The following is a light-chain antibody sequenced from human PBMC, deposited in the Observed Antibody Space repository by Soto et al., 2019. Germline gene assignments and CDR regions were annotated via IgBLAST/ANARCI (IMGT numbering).Light chain of an antibody. J-gene: IGKJ4*01. CDR3: QQYNSWPLT. Sequence: EIVMTQSPATLSVSPGERATLSCRASQSVSTYLAWYQQRPGQAPRLLIYDASYRATGIPDRFSGSGSGTDFTLTISSLQSEDFAVYYCQQYNSWPLTFGGGTKVDIK. CDR2: DAS. V-gene: IGKV3D-15*01. CDR1: QSVSTY.